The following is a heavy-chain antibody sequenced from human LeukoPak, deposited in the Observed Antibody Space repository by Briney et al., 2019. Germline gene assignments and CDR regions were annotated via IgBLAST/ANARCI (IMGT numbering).Heavy chain of an antibody. D-gene: IGHD6-13*01. CDR2: ISSSGSPI. J-gene: IGHJ4*02. CDR3: ARPAGSNWYYFGY. Sequence: GGSLRLSCAASGFTFSSYEMNWVRQAPGKGLEWVSYISSSGSPIKYADSVKGRFTISGDNAKNSLYLQMNSLRVEDTAVYYCARPAGSNWYYFGYWGQGALVTVSS. V-gene: IGHV3-48*03. CDR1: GFTFSSYE.